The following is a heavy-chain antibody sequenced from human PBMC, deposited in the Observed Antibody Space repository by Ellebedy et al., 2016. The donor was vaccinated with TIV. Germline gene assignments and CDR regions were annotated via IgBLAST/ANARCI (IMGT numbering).Heavy chain of an antibody. D-gene: IGHD3-9*01. Sequence: ASVKVSXXASGYTFTSYGISWVRQAPGQGLEWMGWISAYNGNTNYAQKLQGRVTMTTDTSTSTAYMELRSLRSDDTAVYYCARAPAGYYNPPLGYWGQGTLVTVSS. CDR3: ARAPAGYYNPPLGY. CDR2: ISAYNGNT. CDR1: GYTFTSYG. V-gene: IGHV1-18*01. J-gene: IGHJ4*02.